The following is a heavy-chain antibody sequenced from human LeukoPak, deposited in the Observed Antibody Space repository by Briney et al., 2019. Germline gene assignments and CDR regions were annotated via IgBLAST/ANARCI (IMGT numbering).Heavy chain of an antibody. Sequence: SETLSLTCTVSGGSVSSGSYYWSWIRQPPGKGLEWIGYIYYSGSTYYNPSLKSRVTISVDTSKNQFSLKLSSVTAADTAVYYCARGLARRGGYYGSGSSFDYWGQGTLVTVSS. V-gene: IGHV4-61*01. CDR3: ARGLARRGGYYGSGSSFDY. CDR2: IYYSGST. CDR1: GGSVSSGSYY. D-gene: IGHD3-10*01. J-gene: IGHJ4*02.